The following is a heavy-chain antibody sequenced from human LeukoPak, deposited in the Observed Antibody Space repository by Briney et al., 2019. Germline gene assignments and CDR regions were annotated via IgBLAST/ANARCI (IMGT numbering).Heavy chain of an antibody. CDR3: ARAISNWFFDY. J-gene: IGHJ4*02. CDR1: GGSISSYY. CDR2: IYYSGST. D-gene: IGHD6-13*01. V-gene: IGHV4-59*01. Sequence: SETLSLTCTVSGGSISSYYWSWIRQPPGKGLEWIGYIYYSGSTNYNPSLKSRVTISVDTSKNQFSLKLSSVTAADTAVYYCARAISNWFFDYWGQGTLVTVSS.